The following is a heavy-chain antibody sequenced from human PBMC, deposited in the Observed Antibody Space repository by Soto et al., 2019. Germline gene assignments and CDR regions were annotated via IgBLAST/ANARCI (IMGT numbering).Heavy chain of an antibody. D-gene: IGHD3-22*01. CDR3: ARDSSGYCWFDP. CDR2: IYHSGTT. J-gene: IGHJ5*02. V-gene: IGHV4-38-2*02. CDR1: GFSISSGYF. Sequence: SETLSLTCAVSGFSISSGYFWGWIRQPPGKGPEWLGSIYHSGTTYYNPSVKGRVTISVDTSKNQFSLKMSSVTAADTAVYYCARDSSGYCWFDPWGQGTLVTVSS.